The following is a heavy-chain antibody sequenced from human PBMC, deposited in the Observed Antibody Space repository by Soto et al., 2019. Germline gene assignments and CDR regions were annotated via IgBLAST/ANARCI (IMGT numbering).Heavy chain of an antibody. CDR2: IYYSGST. CDR1: GGYLSSYY. CDR3: ARHKDTMVRGVIIYGAFDI. Sequence: SETLSLTCTVSGGYLSSYYLSWIRKPPGKGLEWIGYIYYSGSTNYNPSLKSRVTISVDTSKNQFSLKLSSVTAADTAVYYCARHKDTMVRGVIIYGAFDIWGQGTMVT. J-gene: IGHJ3*02. V-gene: IGHV4-59*08. D-gene: IGHD3-10*01.